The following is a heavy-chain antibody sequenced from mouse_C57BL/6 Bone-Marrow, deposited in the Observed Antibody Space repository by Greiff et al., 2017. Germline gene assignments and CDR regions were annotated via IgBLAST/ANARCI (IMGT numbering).Heavy chain of an antibody. D-gene: IGHD2-1*01. V-gene: IGHV1-61*01. J-gene: IGHJ4*01. CDR3: ARSGGNYGDYYAMDY. CDR2: IYPSDSET. Sequence: QVQLQQPGAELVRPGSSVKLSCKASGYTFTSYWMDWVKQRPGQDLEWIGNIYPSDSETHYNQKFKDKATLTVDKSSSTAYMQLSSLTSEDSAVYYCARSGGNYGDYYAMDYWGQGTSVTVSS. CDR1: GYTFTSYW.